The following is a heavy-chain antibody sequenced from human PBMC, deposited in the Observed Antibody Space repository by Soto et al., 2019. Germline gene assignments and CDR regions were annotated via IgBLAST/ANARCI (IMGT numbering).Heavy chain of an antibody. CDR2: ISAYNGNT. V-gene: IGHV1-18*04. J-gene: IGHJ5*02. Sequence: ASVKVSCKASGYTFTSYGISWVRQAPGQGLEWMGWISAYNGNTNYAQKLQGRVTMTTDTSTSTAYMELRSLRSDDTAVYYCVRDGVDRVPAANWFDPWGQGTLVTVSS. CDR1: GYTFTSYG. CDR3: VRDGVDRVPAANWFDP. D-gene: IGHD2-2*01.